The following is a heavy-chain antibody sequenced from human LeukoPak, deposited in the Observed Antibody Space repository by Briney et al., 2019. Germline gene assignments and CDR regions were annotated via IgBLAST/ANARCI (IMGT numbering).Heavy chain of an antibody. CDR1: GYTFTSYD. D-gene: IGHD5-12*01. V-gene: IGHV1-8*03. Sequence: ASVKVSCKASGYTFTSYDINWVRQATGQGLEWMGWMNPNSGSTGYAQKFQGRVTISRNTSISTAYMELSGLRSEDTAVYYCARGRSTGYPYYFEYWGQGTLVTVSS. CDR2: MNPNSGST. J-gene: IGHJ4*02. CDR3: ARGRSTGYPYYFEY.